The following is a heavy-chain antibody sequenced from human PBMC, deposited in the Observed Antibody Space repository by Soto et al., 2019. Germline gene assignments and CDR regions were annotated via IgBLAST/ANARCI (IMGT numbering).Heavy chain of an antibody. CDR1: GXXXXSYA. CDR2: XXXXXGTA. Sequence: QVQLVQSGAEVKKPXSSXXXXCKAXGXXXXSYAXXXVRXAXXXXXXXMXXXXXXXGTANYAQKFQGRVTITADESTNTAYMELSSLRSEDTAVYYCARAGGVAQRDSSGYYYGDSAFDIWGQGTMVTVSS. J-gene: IGHJ3*02. V-gene: IGHV1-69*01. D-gene: IGHD3-22*01. CDR3: ARAGGVAQRDSSGYYYGDSAFDI.